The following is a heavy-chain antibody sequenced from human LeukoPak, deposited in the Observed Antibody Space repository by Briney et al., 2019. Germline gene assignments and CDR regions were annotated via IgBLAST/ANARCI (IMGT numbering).Heavy chain of an antibody. CDR1: GYTFTNNW. V-gene: IGHV5-51*01. D-gene: IGHD1-14*01. CDR2: INPADSDS. CDR3: AKTLGARYYFDS. Sequence: GESLKISCKGSGYTFTNNWIGWVRQMPGKGLEWMGIINPADSDSRYSPSFQGRVTISADKSITTAYLQWTSLKASGTAIYYCAKTLGARYYFDSWGQGTLVTVSS. J-gene: IGHJ4*02.